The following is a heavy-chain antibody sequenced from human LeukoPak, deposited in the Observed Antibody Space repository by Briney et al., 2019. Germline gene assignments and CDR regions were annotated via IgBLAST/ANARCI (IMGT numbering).Heavy chain of an antibody. Sequence: GGSLRRSCAASGFTFSSYWTSWVRQAPGKGLDWVANIKQDGTDKYYVDSVKGRFTISRDNAKNLLYLQMNSLRAEDTAVYYCAREKLDTRGYVDYWGQGTLVTVSS. V-gene: IGHV3-7*01. CDR1: GFTFSSYW. CDR3: AREKLDTRGYVDY. D-gene: IGHD3-22*01. CDR2: IKQDGTDK. J-gene: IGHJ4*02.